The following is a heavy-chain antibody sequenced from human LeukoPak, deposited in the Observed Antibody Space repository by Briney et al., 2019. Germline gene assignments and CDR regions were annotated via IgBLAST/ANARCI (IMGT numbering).Heavy chain of an antibody. CDR3: ARGYCSSTSCYFYFDY. Sequence: GASVKVSCKASGYTFTGYYMHWVRQAPGQGLEWMGWINPNSGGTNCAQKFQGWVTMTRDTSISTAYMELSRLRSDDTAVYYCARGYCSSTSCYFYFDYWGQGTLVTVSS. CDR2: INPNSGGT. J-gene: IGHJ4*02. D-gene: IGHD2-2*01. CDR1: GYTFTGYY. V-gene: IGHV1-2*04.